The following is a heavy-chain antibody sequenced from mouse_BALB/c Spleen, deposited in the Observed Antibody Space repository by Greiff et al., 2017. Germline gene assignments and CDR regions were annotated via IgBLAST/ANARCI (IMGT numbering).Heavy chain of an antibody. CDR1: GYTFTSYV. CDR2: INPYNDGT. Sequence: EVKLVESGPELVKPGASVKMSCKASGYTFTSYVMHWVKQKPGQGLEWIGYINPYNDGTKYNEKFKGKATLTSDKSSSTAYMELSSLTSEDSAVYYCARRGDSSGLIDYWGQGTTLTVSS. J-gene: IGHJ2*01. CDR3: ARRGDSSGLIDY. V-gene: IGHV1-14*01. D-gene: IGHD3-2*01.